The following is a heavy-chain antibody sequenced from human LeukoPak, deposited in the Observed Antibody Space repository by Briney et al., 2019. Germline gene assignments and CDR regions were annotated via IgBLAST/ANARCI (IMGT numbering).Heavy chain of an antibody. CDR1: GFTFSFYS. Sequence: PGGSLRLSCAASGFTFSFYSMNWVRQAPGKGLEWVAIISNDGSYKNYADSVKGRYTVSRDNSDNTLFLQMSSLRVEDTAIYYCTNRRYLDYWGQGTLVTVSS. J-gene: IGHJ4*02. V-gene: IGHV3-30*18. CDR2: ISNDGSYK. CDR3: TNRRYLDY. D-gene: IGHD3-9*01.